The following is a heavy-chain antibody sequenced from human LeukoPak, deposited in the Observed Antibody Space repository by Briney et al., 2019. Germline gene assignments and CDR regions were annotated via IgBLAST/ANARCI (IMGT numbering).Heavy chain of an antibody. Sequence: GASVKVSCKASGGTFSSYTISWVRQAPGQGLEWMGRIIPILGIANYAQKFQGRVTITADKSTSTAYMELSSLRSEDTAVYYCARERYSNFYYYYGMDVWGQGTTVTVSS. CDR3: ARERYSNFYYYYGMDV. D-gene: IGHD4-11*01. CDR2: IIPILGIA. J-gene: IGHJ6*02. CDR1: GGTFSSYT. V-gene: IGHV1-69*02.